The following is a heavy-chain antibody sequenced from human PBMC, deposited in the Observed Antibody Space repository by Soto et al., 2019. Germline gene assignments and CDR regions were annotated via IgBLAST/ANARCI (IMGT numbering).Heavy chain of an antibody. D-gene: IGHD1-1*01. J-gene: IGHJ6*02. Sequence: GGSLRLSCAASGFTFSSYAMHWVRQAPGKGLEWVAVISYDGSNKYYADSVKGRFTISRDNSKNTLYLQMNSLRAEDTAVYHCARVEYYYYYYGMDVWGQGTTVTVSS. V-gene: IGHV3-30-3*01. CDR3: ARVEYYYYYYGMDV. CDR1: GFTFSSYA. CDR2: ISYDGSNK.